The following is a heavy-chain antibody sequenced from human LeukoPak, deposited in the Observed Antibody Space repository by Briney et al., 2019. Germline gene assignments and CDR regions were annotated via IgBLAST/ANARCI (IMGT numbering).Heavy chain of an antibody. D-gene: IGHD4-17*01. CDR2: ISYDGPNK. J-gene: IGHJ4*02. CDR1: GVTFRDYG. CDR3: AKAPSRDGDYGLDY. Sequence: PGGSLRLSCAASGVTFRDYGMHWVRQAPGKGLEWVAVISYDGPNKYYADSVKGRFTISRDNSKNSLYLQMNSLRTEDTALYYCAKAPSRDGDYGLDYWGQGTLVTVSS. V-gene: IGHV3-30*18.